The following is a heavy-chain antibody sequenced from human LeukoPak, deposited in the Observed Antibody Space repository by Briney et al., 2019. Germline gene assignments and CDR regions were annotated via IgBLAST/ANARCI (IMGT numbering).Heavy chain of an antibody. Sequence: GGSLRLSCAASGFTVSSNSMSWVRQAPGKGLEWVSVIYSGGSTHYADSVKGRFTISRDNSNNTLYVQMNSLRAEDTAVYYCARTKGETAAGPFDYWGQGTLVTVSS. CDR1: GFTVSSNS. D-gene: IGHD6-13*01. CDR3: ARTKGETAAGPFDY. CDR2: IYSGGST. V-gene: IGHV3-66*01. J-gene: IGHJ4*02.